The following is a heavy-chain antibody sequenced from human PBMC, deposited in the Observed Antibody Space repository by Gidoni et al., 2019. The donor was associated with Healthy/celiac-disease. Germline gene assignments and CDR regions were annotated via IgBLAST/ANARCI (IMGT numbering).Heavy chain of an antibody. CDR2: IYYSGST. D-gene: IGHD5-12*01. V-gene: IGHV4-39*01. CDR1: GGSISSSSYY. J-gene: IGHJ4*02. CDR3: ARRRYSGYDSFFFDY. Sequence: QLQLQESGPGLVKPSETLSLTCTVSGGSISSSSYYWCWIRQPPGKGLEWIGSIYYSGSTYYNPSLKSRVTISVDTSKNQFSLKLSSVTAADTAVYYCARRRYSGYDSFFFDYWGQGTLVTVSS.